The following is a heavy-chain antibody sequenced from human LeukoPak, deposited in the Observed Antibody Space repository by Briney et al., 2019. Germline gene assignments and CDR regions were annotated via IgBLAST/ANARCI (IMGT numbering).Heavy chain of an antibody. J-gene: IGHJ6*02. CDR3: ATGCWNCRYAMDV. D-gene: IGHD2-15*01. Sequence: GGSLRLSCAGSGFTFSSSWMTWVRRAPGKGLEWVANIRQDGIEKYHVDSVKGRFTISRDNAKNSLYLQINSLRAEDTAVYYCATGCWNCRYAMDVWGQGTTVTVSS. CDR1: GFTFSSSW. V-gene: IGHV3-7*01. CDR2: IRQDGIEK.